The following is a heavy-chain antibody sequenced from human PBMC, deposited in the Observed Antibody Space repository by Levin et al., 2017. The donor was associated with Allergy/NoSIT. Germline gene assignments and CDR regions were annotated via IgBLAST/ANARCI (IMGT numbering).Heavy chain of an antibody. CDR1: GFTFSSYS. Sequence: GGSLRLSCAASGFTFSSYSMNWVRQAPGKGLEWVSSISSSSSYIYYADSVKGRFTISRDNAKNSLYLQMNSLRAEDTAVYYCARELVDYYDSSGYELGYWGQGTLVTVSS. CDR2: ISSSSSYI. D-gene: IGHD3-22*01. CDR3: ARELVDYYDSSGYELGY. V-gene: IGHV3-21*01. J-gene: IGHJ4*02.